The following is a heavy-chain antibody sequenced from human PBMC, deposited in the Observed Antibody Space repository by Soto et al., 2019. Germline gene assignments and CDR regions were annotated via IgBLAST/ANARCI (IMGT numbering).Heavy chain of an antibody. J-gene: IGHJ5*02. V-gene: IGHV4-31*03. D-gene: IGHD3-16*01. CDR2: IYYSGST. Sequence: QVQLQESGPGLVKPSQTLSLTCTVSGGSISSGGYYWSWIRQHPGKGLEWIGYIYYSGSTYYNPSLKRRVTISVDTSKNPFSLKLSSVPAAATAVYYCARVGGINWFDPWGQGTLVTVSS. CDR1: GGSISSGGYY. CDR3: ARVGGINWFDP.